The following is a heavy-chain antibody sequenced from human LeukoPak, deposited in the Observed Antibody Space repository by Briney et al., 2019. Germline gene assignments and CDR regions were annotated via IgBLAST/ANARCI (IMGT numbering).Heavy chain of an antibody. CDR2: ISWNSGSI. CDR3: AKDYGSGSYYTSSFDY. V-gene: IGHV3-9*01. J-gene: IGHJ4*02. Sequence: PGGSLRLSCAASGFTFDDYAMHWVRQAPGKGLEWVSGISWNSGSIGYADSVKGRFTISRDNAKNSLYLQMNSLRAEDTALYYCAKDYGSGSYYTSSFDYWGQGTLVTVSS. CDR1: GFTFDDYA. D-gene: IGHD3-10*01.